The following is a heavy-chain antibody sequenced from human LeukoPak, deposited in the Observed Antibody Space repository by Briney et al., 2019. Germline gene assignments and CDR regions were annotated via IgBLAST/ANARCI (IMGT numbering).Heavy chain of an antibody. Sequence: ASVKVSCKASGYTFTSYGISWVRQAPGQGLEWMGWISAYNGNTNYAQKLQGRVTMTTDTSTSTAYMELRSLRSDDTAVYYCAIGQVAVAGTYDFDYWGQGTLVTVSS. D-gene: IGHD6-19*01. J-gene: IGHJ4*02. CDR1: GYTFTSYG. CDR2: ISAYNGNT. CDR3: AIGQVAVAGTYDFDY. V-gene: IGHV1-18*01.